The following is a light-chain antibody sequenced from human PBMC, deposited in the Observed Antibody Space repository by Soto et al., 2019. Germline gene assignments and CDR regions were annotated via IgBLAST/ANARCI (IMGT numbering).Light chain of an antibody. CDR3: TSWTTSTTMI. J-gene: IGLJ2*01. CDR1: SSDIGAYTF. Sequence: QSALTQPASVSGSPGQSITISCTGTSSDIGAYTFVSWYQQHPGKAPKLMLYDVNIRPSGVSDRFSGSKSGNTGSLTISGLQAEDEADYYCTSWTTSTTMIFGGGTKLTVL. CDR2: DVN. V-gene: IGLV2-14*03.